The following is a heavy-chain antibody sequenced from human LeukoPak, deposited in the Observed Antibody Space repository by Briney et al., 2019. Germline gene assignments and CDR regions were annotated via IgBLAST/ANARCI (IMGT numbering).Heavy chain of an antibody. V-gene: IGHV3-23*01. CDR2: ISGSGGST. CDR3: AKGLYSSSWSGAEYFQH. J-gene: IGHJ1*01. Sequence: PGGSLRLSCAASEFTFSSYAMSWVRQAPGKGLEWVSAISGSGGSTYYADSVKGRFTISRDNSKNTLYLQMNSLRAEDTAVYYCAKGLYSSSWSGAEYFQHWGQGTLVTVSS. D-gene: IGHD6-13*01. CDR1: EFTFSSYA.